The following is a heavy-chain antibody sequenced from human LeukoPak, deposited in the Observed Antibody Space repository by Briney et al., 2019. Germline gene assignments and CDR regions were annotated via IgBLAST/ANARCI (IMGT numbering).Heavy chain of an antibody. J-gene: IGHJ4*02. CDR1: GGSISSSSYY. Sequence: SETLSLTCTVSGGSISSSSYYWGGIRQPPGKGLEGIGSIYYSGSTYYNRPLKSRVTLSGDTSKNQFSLKLSSVTAAHTAVYYCARLYSGYAYFDYWGEGSLVTVSS. CDR2: IYYSGST. V-gene: IGHV4-39*01. CDR3: ARLYSGYAYFDY. D-gene: IGHD5-12*01.